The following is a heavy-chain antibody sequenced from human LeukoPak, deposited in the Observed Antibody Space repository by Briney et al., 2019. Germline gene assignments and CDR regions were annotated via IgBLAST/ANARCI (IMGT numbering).Heavy chain of an antibody. CDR1: GFTFSSYA. CDR3: TRDFYDFWSGYYGGGYYYYGMDV. CDR2: ISYDGSNK. J-gene: IGHJ6*02. Sequence: PGRSLILSCAASGFTFSSYAMHWVRQAPGKGLEWVAVISYDGSNKYYADCVKGRFNISRDNSKNTLYLQMNSLRAEDTAVYYCTRDFYDFWSGYYGGGYYYYGMDVWGQGTTVTVSS. V-gene: IGHV3-30-3*01. D-gene: IGHD3-3*01.